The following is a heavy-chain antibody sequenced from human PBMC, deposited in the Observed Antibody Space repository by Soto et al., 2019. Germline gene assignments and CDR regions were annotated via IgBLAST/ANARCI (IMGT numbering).Heavy chain of an antibody. J-gene: IGHJ6*02. CDR2: IIPIFGTA. V-gene: IGHV1-69*12. CDR1: GGTFSSYA. CDR3: AVPMAGPPSYYYYGMDV. D-gene: IGHD6-19*01. Sequence: QVQLVQSGAEVKKPGSSVKVSCKASGGTFSSYAISWVRQAPGQGLEWMGGIIPIFGTANYAQKFQGRVTLTADESTSTAYMELSSLRSEDTAVYYCAVPMAGPPSYYYYGMDVWGQGTTVTVSS.